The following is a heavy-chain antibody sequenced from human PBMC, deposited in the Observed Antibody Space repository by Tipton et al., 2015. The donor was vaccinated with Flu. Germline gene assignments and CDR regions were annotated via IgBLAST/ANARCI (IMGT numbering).Heavy chain of an antibody. CDR3: ARRRELLGGDAFDI. D-gene: IGHD1-26*01. CDR1: GGSFSGYY. V-gene: IGHV4-34*01. CDR2: INHSGST. Sequence: LRLSCAVYGGSFSGYYWSWIRQPPGKGLEWIGEINHSGSTNYNPSLKSRVTISVDTSKNQFSLKLSSVTAADTAVYYCARRRELLGGDAFDIWGQGTMVTVSS. J-gene: IGHJ3*02.